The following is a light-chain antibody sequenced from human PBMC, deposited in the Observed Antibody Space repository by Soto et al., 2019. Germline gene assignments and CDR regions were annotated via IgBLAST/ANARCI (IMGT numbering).Light chain of an antibody. CDR2: DVS. V-gene: IGLV2-11*01. CDR1: SSDVGGYNY. CDR3: CSYAGTYTPVV. J-gene: IGLJ2*01. Sequence: QPVLTQPRSVSGSPGQSVTISCAGTSSDVGGYNYVSWYQQYPGKAPKLMISDVSKRPTGVPDRFSGSKSGNTASLTISGLQAEDEGDYYCCSYAGTYTPVVFGGGTKLTVL.